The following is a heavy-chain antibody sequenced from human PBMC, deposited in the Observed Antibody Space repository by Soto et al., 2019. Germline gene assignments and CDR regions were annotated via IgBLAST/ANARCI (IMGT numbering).Heavy chain of an antibody. J-gene: IGHJ3*02. V-gene: IGHV3-30*18. D-gene: IGHD2-15*01. CDR1: GFTFSSYG. Sequence: GGSLRLSCVASGFTFSSYGMHWVRQAPGKGLEWVAVISYDGSNKYYADSVKGRFTISRDNSKNTLYLQMNSLRAEDTAVYYCAKDWLYCSGGSCPLGFCDIWGQGTMVTVSS. CDR3: AKDWLYCSGGSCPLGFCDI. CDR2: ISYDGSNK.